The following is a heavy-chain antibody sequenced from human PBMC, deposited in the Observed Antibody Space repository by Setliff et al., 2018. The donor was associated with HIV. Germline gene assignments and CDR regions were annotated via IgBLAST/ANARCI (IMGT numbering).Heavy chain of an antibody. CDR2: IYGNGNT. V-gene: IGHV4-4*09. D-gene: IGHD3-3*01. J-gene: IGHJ4*01. CDR3: ARLDSSIFGTIKPLHHFDY. Sequence: SETLSLTCSVPGGSISGHFWSWIRQSPGKGLEWIGYIYGNGNTKYNRFLNSRVTMSVDTSKNQFSLNLNSVTAADMAMYYCARLDSSIFGTIKPLHHFDYWGQGLMVTVSS. CDR1: GGSISGHF.